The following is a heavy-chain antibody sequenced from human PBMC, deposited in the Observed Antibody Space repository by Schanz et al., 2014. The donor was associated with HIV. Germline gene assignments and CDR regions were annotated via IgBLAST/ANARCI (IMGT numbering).Heavy chain of an antibody. CDR1: GFTFSSYW. CDR3: AKDPGILPRTYFDS. D-gene: IGHD2-2*02. Sequence: VQLVESGGGLVQPGGSLRLSCAASGFTFSSYWMTWVRQAPGKGLEWVAVISYDGTNKKFADSVKGRFTISRDNSKNTLYLQMKSLRPEDTAVYYCAKDPGILPRTYFDSWGQGTPVTVSS. CDR2: ISYDGTNK. J-gene: IGHJ4*02. V-gene: IGHV3-30*18.